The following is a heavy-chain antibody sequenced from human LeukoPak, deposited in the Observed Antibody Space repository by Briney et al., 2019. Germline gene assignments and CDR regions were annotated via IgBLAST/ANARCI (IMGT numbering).Heavy chain of an antibody. D-gene: IGHD2-2*01. CDR1: GGTFSSYA. J-gene: IGHJ5*02. Sequence: SVKVSCKASGGTFSSYAISWVQQAPGQGLEWMGGIIPIFGTANYAQKFQGRVTITTDESTSTAYMELSSLRSEDTAVYYCAREGSTGVSEFDPWGQGTLVTVSS. CDR2: IIPIFGTA. CDR3: AREGSTGVSEFDP. V-gene: IGHV1-69*05.